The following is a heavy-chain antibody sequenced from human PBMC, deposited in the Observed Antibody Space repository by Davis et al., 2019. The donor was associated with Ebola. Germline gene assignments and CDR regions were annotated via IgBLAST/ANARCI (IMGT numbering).Heavy chain of an antibody. D-gene: IGHD6-13*01. J-gene: IGHJ4*02. CDR1: GFTFSSYP. V-gene: IGHV3-21*01. Sequence: GESLNTSCAASGFTFSSYPMNWVRQAPGRGLEWISSITNTNYKYYADSVKGRFTISRDNAQNSLFLQMNSLGAEDTAVYYCARARSNWYADYWGQGTLVTVSS. CDR2: ITNTNYK. CDR3: ARARSNWYADY.